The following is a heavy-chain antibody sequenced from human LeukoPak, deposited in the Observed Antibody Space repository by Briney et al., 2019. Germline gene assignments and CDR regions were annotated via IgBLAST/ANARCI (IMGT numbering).Heavy chain of an antibody. Sequence: SETLSLTCAVSGGSISSGGYYWSWIRQPPGKGLEWIGYIYYTGSTNYNPSLKSRVTISVDTSKNLFSLKLSSVTAADTAVYYCARDRPGGSSLDYWGQGTLVTVSS. D-gene: IGHD6-13*01. CDR1: GGSISSGGYY. J-gene: IGHJ4*02. V-gene: IGHV4-61*08. CDR2: IYYTGST. CDR3: ARDRPGGSSLDY.